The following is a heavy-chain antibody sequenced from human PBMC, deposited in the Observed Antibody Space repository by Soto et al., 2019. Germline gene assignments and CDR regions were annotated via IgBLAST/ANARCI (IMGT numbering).Heavy chain of an antibody. CDR2: IIPIFGTA. CDR3: ARDNMEYLEQSLVLGGNAFGI. V-gene: IGHV1-69*06. CDR1: GGTFSSYA. J-gene: IGHJ3*02. Sequence: EASLKVSCKASGGTFSSYAISWVRQAPGQGREWMGGIIPIFGTANYAQKFQGRGTITADKSTSTAYMELSSLRSEDTAVYYCARDNMEYLEQSLVLGGNAFGIWGQGTMVTVSS. D-gene: IGHD6-19*01.